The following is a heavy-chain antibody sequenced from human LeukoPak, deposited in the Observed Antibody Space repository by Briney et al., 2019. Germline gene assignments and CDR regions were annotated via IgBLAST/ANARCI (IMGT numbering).Heavy chain of an antibody. CDR2: ISGSGDRT. J-gene: IGHJ6*03. CDR3: AKGYYDFWSGYYGSYYYYMDV. V-gene: IGHV3-23*01. CDR1: GFTFSSYA. D-gene: IGHD3-3*01. Sequence: GGSLRLSCAASGFTFSSYAMSWVRQAPGKGLEWVSAISGSGDRTYYADSVKGRFTISRDNSKNTLYLQMNSLRAEDTAVYYCAKGYYDFWSGYYGSYYYYMDVWGKGTTVTVSS.